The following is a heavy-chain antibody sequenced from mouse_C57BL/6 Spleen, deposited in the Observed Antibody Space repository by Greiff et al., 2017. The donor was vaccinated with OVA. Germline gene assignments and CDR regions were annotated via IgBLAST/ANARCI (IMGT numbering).Heavy chain of an antibody. V-gene: IGHV1-64*01. J-gene: IGHJ4*01. CDR3: GRGVVATDYAMDY. D-gene: IGHD1-1*01. CDR2: IHPNSGST. CDR1: GYTFTSYW. Sequence: QVHVKQSGAELVKPGASVKLSCKASGYTFTSYWMHWVKQRPGQGLEWIGMIHPNSGSTNYNEKFKSKATLTVDKSSSTAYMQLSSLTSEDSAVYYCGRGVVATDYAMDYWGQGTSVTVSS.